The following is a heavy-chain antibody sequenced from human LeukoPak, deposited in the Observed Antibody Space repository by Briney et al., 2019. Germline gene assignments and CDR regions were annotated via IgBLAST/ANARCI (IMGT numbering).Heavy chain of an antibody. Sequence: SETLSLTCTVSGGSISSYYWSWIRQPPGKGLEWIGYIYYSGSTNYNPSLKSRVTISVDTSKNQFSLKLSSVTAADTAVYYCARMLSYCGGDCSPDAFDIWGQGTMVTVSS. CDR2: IYYSGST. CDR1: GGSISSYY. V-gene: IGHV4-59*01. D-gene: IGHD2-21*02. J-gene: IGHJ3*02. CDR3: ARMLSYCGGDCSPDAFDI.